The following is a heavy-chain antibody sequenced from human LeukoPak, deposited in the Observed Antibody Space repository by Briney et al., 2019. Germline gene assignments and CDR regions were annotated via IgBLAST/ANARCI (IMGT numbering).Heavy chain of an antibody. D-gene: IGHD3-22*01. Sequence: PGESLKISCKGSGYTFSIYWIAWVRQMAGKGLEWMGTIYPGDSNTRYRPSFQGQVTISADKSISTAYLQWSSLKASDTAMYYCARMIVVEGKVAWFDPWGQGTRVTVSS. CDR1: GYTFSIYW. V-gene: IGHV5-51*01. CDR2: IYPGDSNT. J-gene: IGHJ5*02. CDR3: ARMIVVEGKVAWFDP.